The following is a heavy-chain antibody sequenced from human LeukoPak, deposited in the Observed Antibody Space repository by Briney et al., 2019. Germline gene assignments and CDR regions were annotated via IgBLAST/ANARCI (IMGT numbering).Heavy chain of an antibody. J-gene: IGHJ4*02. Sequence: PGGSLRLSCAASGFTVSSNYMSWVRQAPGKGLEWVSIIYSGGSTFYADSVKGRFTISRDNSKNTLYLQMNSLRAEDTAVYYCARDGHYDFWSGYLYDYWGQGTLVTVSS. CDR1: GFTVSSNY. D-gene: IGHD3-3*01. CDR3: ARDGHYDFWSGYLYDY. CDR2: IYSGGST. V-gene: IGHV3-53*01.